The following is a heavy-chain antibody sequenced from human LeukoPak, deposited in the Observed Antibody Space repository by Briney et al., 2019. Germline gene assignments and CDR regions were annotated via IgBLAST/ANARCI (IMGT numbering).Heavy chain of an antibody. Sequence: SETLSLTCAVSGGSISNSSYYWGWIRQPPGQGLEWIGSIYYSGSTYYNPSLKSRVTISVDTSKNQFSLKLSSVTAADTAVYYCARPGIAVAGTFDYWGQGTLVTVSS. CDR1: GGSISNSSYY. CDR3: ARPGIAVAGTFDY. CDR2: IYYSGST. V-gene: IGHV4-39*01. J-gene: IGHJ4*02. D-gene: IGHD6-19*01.